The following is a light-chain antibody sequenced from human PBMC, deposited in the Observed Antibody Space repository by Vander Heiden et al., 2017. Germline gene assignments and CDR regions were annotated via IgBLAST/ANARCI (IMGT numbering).Light chain of an antibody. CDR3: ATWDDSLNGWV. V-gene: IGLV1-44*01. CDR1: SSNIGSNS. Sequence: QSVLTQPPSASATPGQRVTISCSGSSSNIGSNSVSWYQQLPGTAPKLLIYSDNQRPSGVPARFSGSKSGTSASLAISGLQSEDEADYSCATWDDSLNGWVFGGGTKLTVL. CDR2: SDN. J-gene: IGLJ3*02.